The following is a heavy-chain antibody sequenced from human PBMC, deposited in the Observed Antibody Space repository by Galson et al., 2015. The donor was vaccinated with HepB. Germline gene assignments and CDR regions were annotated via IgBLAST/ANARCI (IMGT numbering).Heavy chain of an antibody. V-gene: IGHV3-33*08. CDR2: IWYDGSNK. CDR1: GFTFSSYG. J-gene: IGHJ1*01. Sequence: SLRLSCAASGFTFSSYGMHWVRQAPGKGLEWVAVIWYDGSNKYYADSVKGRFTISRDNSKNTLYLQMNSLRAEDTAVYYCARDSQQWLPQGGYFQHWGQGTLVTVSS. D-gene: IGHD6-19*01. CDR3: ARDSQQWLPQGGYFQH.